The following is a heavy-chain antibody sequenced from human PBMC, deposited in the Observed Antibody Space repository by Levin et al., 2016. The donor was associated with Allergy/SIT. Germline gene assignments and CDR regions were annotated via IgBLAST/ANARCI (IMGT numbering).Heavy chain of an antibody. J-gene: IGHJ6*03. D-gene: IGHD3-3*02. CDR2: ISGSGNHI. V-gene: IGHV3-23*01. CDR1: GLSFSNSA. Sequence: GESLKISCEVSGLSFSNSAMNWVRQAPGKGLEWVSTISGSGNHIYYADSVRGRFAISRDNSNNTLYLRMNSLRVEDTAIYYCGKDPGPWGYLASHLNDMDVWGTGITVTVSS. CDR3: GKDPGPWGYLASHLNDMDV.